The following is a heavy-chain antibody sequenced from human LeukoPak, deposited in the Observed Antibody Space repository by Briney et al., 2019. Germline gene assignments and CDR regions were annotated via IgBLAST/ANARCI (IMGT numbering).Heavy chain of an antibody. V-gene: IGHV3-7*01. CDR3: ARDRVTMVRGEKSGPDYYYYMDV. J-gene: IGHJ6*03. CDR1: GFTFSSYW. CDR2: IKQDGSEK. D-gene: IGHD3-10*01. Sequence: GGSLRLSCAASGFTFSSYWMSWVRQAPGKGLEWVANIKQDGSEKYYVDSVKGRFTISRDNAKNSLYLQMNSLRAEDTAVYYCARDRVTMVRGEKSGPDYYYYMDVWGKGTTVTVSS.